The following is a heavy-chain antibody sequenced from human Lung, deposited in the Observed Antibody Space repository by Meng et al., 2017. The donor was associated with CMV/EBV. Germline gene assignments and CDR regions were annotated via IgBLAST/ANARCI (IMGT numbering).Heavy chain of an antibody. CDR3: ARREYNSGSDY. CDR2: INWNGGST. CDR1: GFSFSSYG. Sequence: GGSLRLXCAASGFSFSSYGMSWVRQAPGKGLEWVSGINWNGGSTGYADSVKGRFTISRDNAKNSLYLQMNSLRAEDTALYYCARREYNSGSDYWGQGTLVTVSS. D-gene: IGHD5-12*01. J-gene: IGHJ4*02. V-gene: IGHV3-20*04.